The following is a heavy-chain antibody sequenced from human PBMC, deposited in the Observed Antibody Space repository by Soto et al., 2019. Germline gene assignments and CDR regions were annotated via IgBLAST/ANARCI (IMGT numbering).Heavy chain of an antibody. CDR1: GYAFTGYY. Sequence: ASVKVSCKSSGYAFTGYYIHWVRQAPGQGLEWMGWINPNSGDTNYAQKFQGRVTMTRDTSFSTAYMELSSLRSDDAAVYYCATRYSYVHFWGQGTLVTVSS. J-gene: IGHJ4*02. CDR3: ATRYSYVHF. D-gene: IGHD5-18*01. CDR2: INPNSGDT. V-gene: IGHV1-2*02.